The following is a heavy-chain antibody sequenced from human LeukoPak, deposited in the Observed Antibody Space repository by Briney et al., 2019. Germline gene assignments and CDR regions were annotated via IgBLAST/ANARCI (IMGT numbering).Heavy chain of an antibody. J-gene: IGHJ6*03. D-gene: IGHD2-15*01. CDR1: GGTFSSYA. Sequence: ASVKVSCKASGGTFSSYAISWVRQAPGQGLEWMGGIIPIFGTANYAQKFQGRVTITADKSTSTAYMELSSLRSEDTAVYYCARGMAATFLYYYYYYMDVWGKGTTVTVSS. V-gene: IGHV1-69*06. CDR3: ARGMAATFLYYYYYYMDV. CDR2: IIPIFGTA.